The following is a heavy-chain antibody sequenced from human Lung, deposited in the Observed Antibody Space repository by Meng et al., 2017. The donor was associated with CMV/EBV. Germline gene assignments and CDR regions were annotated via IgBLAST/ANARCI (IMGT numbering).Heavy chain of an antibody. CDR2: INWNGGST. CDR3: AREEYSSSSQAGQCYYYYYGMDV. J-gene: IGHJ6*02. D-gene: IGHD6-6*01. Sequence: GESLKISCAASGFTFDDYGMSWVRQAPGKGLEWVSGINWNGGSTGYADSVKGRFTISRDNAKNSLYLQMNSLRAEDTALYYCAREEYSSSSQAGQCYYYYYGMDVWGQGXTVTGSS. CDR1: GFTFDDYG. V-gene: IGHV3-20*04.